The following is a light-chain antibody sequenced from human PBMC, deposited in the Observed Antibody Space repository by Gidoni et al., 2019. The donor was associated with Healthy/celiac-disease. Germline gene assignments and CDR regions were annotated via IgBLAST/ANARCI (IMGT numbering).Light chain of an antibody. CDR3: QQYNNWPLT. Sequence: EIVMTQSPATLSVSPGERATLSCRASQRVSSNLAWYQQKPGQAPRLLIYGASTRATGIQARFSGSGSGKEFTLTISSLQSEDFAVYYCQQYNNWPLTFGQGTRLESK. CDR2: GAS. J-gene: IGKJ5*01. V-gene: IGKV3-15*01. CDR1: QRVSSN.